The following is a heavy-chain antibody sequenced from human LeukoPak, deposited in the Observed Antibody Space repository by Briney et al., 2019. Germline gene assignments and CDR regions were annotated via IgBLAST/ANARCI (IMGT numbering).Heavy chain of an antibody. J-gene: IGHJ4*02. D-gene: IGHD3-22*01. CDR3: ARDSSYYDSSGYYNY. Sequence: SETLSLTCTVSGGSISSNNYYWGWIRQPPGKGLEWIGSLYYSGSAYYNPSLKSRVTISVDTSKNQFSLKLSSVTAADTAVYYCARDSSYYDSSGYYNYWGQGTLVTVSS. CDR1: GGSISSNNYY. CDR2: LYYSGSA. V-gene: IGHV4-39*07.